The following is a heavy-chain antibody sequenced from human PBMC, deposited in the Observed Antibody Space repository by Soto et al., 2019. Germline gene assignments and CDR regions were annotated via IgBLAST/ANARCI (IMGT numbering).Heavy chain of an antibody. D-gene: IGHD6-19*01. J-gene: IGHJ4*02. Sequence: QVQLVQSGAEVKKPGASVKVSCKASGYTFTSYFMHWVRQAPGQGLEWMGIINPSGGSTSSSQKFQGRLTMTRDTSTSTVYMELSSLRSEDTALYYCARASGSYHYFDYWGQGTLVTVS. V-gene: IGHV1-46*03. CDR2: INPSGGST. CDR1: GYTFTSYF. CDR3: ARASGSYHYFDY.